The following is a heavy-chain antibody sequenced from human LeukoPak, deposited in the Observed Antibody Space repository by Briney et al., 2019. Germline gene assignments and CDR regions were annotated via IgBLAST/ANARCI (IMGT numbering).Heavy chain of an antibody. CDR2: IKEDGNED. D-gene: IGHD5-12*01. CDR1: GFSFREHW. CDR3: TRGERGYAESLY. J-gene: IGHJ4*02. Sequence: PGGSLRLSCTVSGFSFREHWMSWVRQAPGKGLEWVGNIKEDGNEDYYVDSVEGRFVIFRDNAKNSLYLQMHSLRAEDTAVDYCTRGERGYAESLYWGRGTLVTVSS. V-gene: IGHV3-7*02.